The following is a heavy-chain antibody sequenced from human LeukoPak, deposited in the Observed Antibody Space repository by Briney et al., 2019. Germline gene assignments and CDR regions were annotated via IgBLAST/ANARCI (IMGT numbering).Heavy chain of an antibody. CDR1: GFTFSSYE. Sequence: GGSLRLSCAASGFTFSSYEMHWVRQAPGKGLEWVSYISSSGSDIYYADSVKGRFTIPRDNAKNSLYLHMNSLRAEDTAVYYCARDYGGSSPFDYWGQGTLVTVSS. CDR3: ARDYGGSSPFDY. D-gene: IGHD4-23*01. J-gene: IGHJ4*02. CDR2: ISSSGSDI. V-gene: IGHV3-48*03.